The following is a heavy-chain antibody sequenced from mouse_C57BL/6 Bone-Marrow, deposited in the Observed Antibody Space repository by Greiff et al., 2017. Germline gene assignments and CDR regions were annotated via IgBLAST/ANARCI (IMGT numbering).Heavy chain of an antibody. D-gene: IGHD1-1*01. J-gene: IGHJ2*01. CDR1: GYTFTSYW. CDR2: IDPSDSYT. Sequence: QVQLQQPGAELVMPGASVKLSCKASGYTFTSYWMHWVKQRPGQGLEWIGEIDPSDSYTTYNQKFTGKSTLTVDKSSSPAYMQLRSLTSEDSAVYYCARYDGSSDYWGQGTTLTVSS. V-gene: IGHV1-69*01. CDR3: ARYDGSSDY.